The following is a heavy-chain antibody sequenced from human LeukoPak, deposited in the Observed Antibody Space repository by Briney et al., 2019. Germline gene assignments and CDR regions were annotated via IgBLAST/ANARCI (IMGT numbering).Heavy chain of an antibody. D-gene: IGHD1-26*01. J-gene: IGHJ4*02. CDR2: ISYDGSNK. CDR3: AREWEPTIYFDY. CDR1: GFTFSSYA. Sequence: GRSLRLFCAASGFTFSSYAMHWVRQAPGKGLEWVAVISYDGSNKYYADSVKGRFTISRDNSKNTLYLQMNSLRAKDTAVYYCAREWEPTIYFDYWGQGTLVTVSS. V-gene: IGHV3-30-3*01.